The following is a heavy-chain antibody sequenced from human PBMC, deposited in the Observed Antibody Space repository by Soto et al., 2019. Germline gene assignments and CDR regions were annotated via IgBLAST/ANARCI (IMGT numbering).Heavy chain of an antibody. CDR1: GFTFSSYG. CDR2: IWYDGSNK. Sequence: QVQLVESGGGVVQPGRSLRLSCAASGFTFSSYGMHWVRQAPGKGLEWVAVIWYDGSNKYYADSVKGRFTISRDNSKITLYLQMNSLRAEDTAVYYCARDAPGVGAYFDYWGQGTLVTVSS. V-gene: IGHV3-33*01. D-gene: IGHD1-26*01. CDR3: ARDAPGVGAYFDY. J-gene: IGHJ4*02.